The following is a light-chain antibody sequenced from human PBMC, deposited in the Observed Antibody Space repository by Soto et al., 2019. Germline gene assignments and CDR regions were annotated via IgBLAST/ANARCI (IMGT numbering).Light chain of an antibody. CDR2: GNT. CDR3: QSYDSSLGDSV. V-gene: IGLV1-40*01. J-gene: IGLJ2*01. CDR1: SSNIGAGYD. Sequence: QPVLTQPPSVSGAPGQRVTISCTGSSSNIGAGYDVHWYQQVPGTAPKLLIYGNTNRPSGVPDRFSGSKSGTSASLAITGLQAEDEADYYCQSYDSSLGDSVFGGGTQLTVL.